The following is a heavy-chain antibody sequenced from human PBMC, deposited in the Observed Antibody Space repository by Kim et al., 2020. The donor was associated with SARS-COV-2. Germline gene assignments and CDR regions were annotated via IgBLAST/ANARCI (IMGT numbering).Heavy chain of an antibody. J-gene: IGHJ6*04. CDR2: ISGSGGST. CDR3: AKTPDGLEYDFWSGYYTGIVSELDV. CDR1: GFTFSSYA. V-gene: IGHV3-23*01. Sequence: GGSLRLSCAASGFTFSSYAMSWVRQAPGKGLEWVSAISGSGGSTYYADSVKGRFTISRDNSKNTLYLQMNSLRAEDTAVYYCAKTPDGLEYDFWSGYYTGIVSELDVWGKGTTVTVSS. D-gene: IGHD3-3*01.